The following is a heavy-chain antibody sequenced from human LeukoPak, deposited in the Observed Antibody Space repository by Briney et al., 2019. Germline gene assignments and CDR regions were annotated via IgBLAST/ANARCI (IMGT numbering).Heavy chain of an antibody. CDR2: IRGSGGST. CDR1: GFTFSSYA. V-gene: IGHV3-23*01. D-gene: IGHD3-22*01. CDR3: AKDILYYYDSSGYFDY. J-gene: IGHJ4*02. Sequence: GGSLRLSCAASGFTFSSYAMSWVRQAPGKGLEWVSAIRGSGGSTYYADSVKGRFTISRDNSKNTLYLQMNSLRAEDTAVYYCAKDILYYYDSSGYFDYWGQGTLVTVSS.